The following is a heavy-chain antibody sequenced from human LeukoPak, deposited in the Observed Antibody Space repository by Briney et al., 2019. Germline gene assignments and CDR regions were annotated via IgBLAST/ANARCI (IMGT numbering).Heavy chain of an antibody. J-gene: IGHJ4*02. V-gene: IGHV4-61*01. CDR1: GASVTSGIYY. Sequence: PSETLSLTCTVSGASVTSGIYYWSWIRQPPGKGLEWIGFMHHSGSTSHHPSLQNRVTMSVDTSKNQLSLKLTSATAADTATYFCAGVRTAGTGPDCWGQGTLVTVSS. D-gene: IGHD6-13*01. CDR3: AGVRTAGTGPDC. CDR2: MHHSGST.